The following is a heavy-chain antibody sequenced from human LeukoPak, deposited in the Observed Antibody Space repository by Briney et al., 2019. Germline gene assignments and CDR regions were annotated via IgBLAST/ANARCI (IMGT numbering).Heavy chain of an antibody. CDR3: ARDITGTTKGFDY. D-gene: IGHD1-7*01. CDR1: GFTFSSYS. Sequence: GGSLRLSCAASGFTFSSYSMNWVRQAPGKGLEWVSSISSSSSYIYYADSVKGRFTISRDNAKNSLYLQMNSLRAEDTAVYYCARDITGTTKGFDYWGQETLVTVSS. V-gene: IGHV3-21*01. CDR2: ISSSSSYI. J-gene: IGHJ4*02.